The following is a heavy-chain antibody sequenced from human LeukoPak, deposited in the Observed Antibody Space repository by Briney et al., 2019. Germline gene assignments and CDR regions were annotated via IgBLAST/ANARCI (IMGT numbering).Heavy chain of an antibody. CDR3: ARGGTYYDILTGYYTAWYFDY. CDR1: GFTFSSYW. D-gene: IGHD3-9*01. V-gene: IGHV3-7*04. Sequence: GGSLRLSCAASGFTFSSYWMSWVHQAPGKGLEWVANIKQDGSEKYYVDSVKGRFTISRDNAKNSLYLQMNSLRAEDTAVYYCARGGTYYDILTGYYTAWYFDYWGQGTLVTVSS. CDR2: IKQDGSEK. J-gene: IGHJ4*02.